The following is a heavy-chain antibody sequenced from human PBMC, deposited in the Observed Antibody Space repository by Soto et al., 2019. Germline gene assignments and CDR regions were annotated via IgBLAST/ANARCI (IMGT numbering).Heavy chain of an antibody. CDR3: TRCRGLGSPFYYDMDV. V-gene: IGHV3-23*01. J-gene: IGHJ6*02. D-gene: IGHD2-15*01. CDR2: ISGSGGST. CDR1: GFTFSRHA. Sequence: EVQLLESGGGLVQPGGSLRLFCAASGFTFSRHAMSWVRQVPGKGLEWVSTISGSGGSTYYADSVKGRFTISRDNSGNTLLLQMNRLRAEDTAVFYCTRCRGLGSPFYYDMDVWGQGSTVTVSS.